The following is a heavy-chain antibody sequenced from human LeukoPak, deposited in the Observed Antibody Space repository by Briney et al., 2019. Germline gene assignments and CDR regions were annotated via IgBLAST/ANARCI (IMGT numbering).Heavy chain of an antibody. J-gene: IGHJ6*03. D-gene: IGHD3-10*01. CDR3: ARGGVTAYYMDV. CDR2: ISSSSSYI. Sequence: GGSLRLSCAASGFTLSDYYMSWVRQAPGKGLEWVSSISSSSSYIYYADSVKGRFTISRDNAKNSLYLQMNSLRAEDTAVYYCARGGVTAYYMDVWGKGTTVTISS. V-gene: IGHV3-21*01. CDR1: GFTLSDYY.